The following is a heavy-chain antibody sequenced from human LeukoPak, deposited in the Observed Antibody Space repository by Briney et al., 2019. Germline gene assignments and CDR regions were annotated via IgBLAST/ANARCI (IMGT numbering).Heavy chain of an antibody. D-gene: IGHD2-2*01. V-gene: IGHV4-34*01. CDR3: ARGGSVVVPAARDYWYFDL. CDR2: INHSGST. Sequence: SETLSLTCAVYGGSFSGYYWSWIRQPPGKGLEWIGEINHSGSTNYNPSLKSRVTISVDRSKNQFSLKLSSVTAADTAVYYCARGGSVVVPAARDYWYFDLWGRGTLVTVSS. J-gene: IGHJ2*01. CDR1: GGSFSGYY.